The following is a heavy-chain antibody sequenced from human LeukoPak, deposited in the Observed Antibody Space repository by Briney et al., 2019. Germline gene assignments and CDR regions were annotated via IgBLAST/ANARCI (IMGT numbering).Heavy chain of an antibody. Sequence: GGSLRLSCAASGITFSSYGMSWVRQAPGKGLEWVAFIRYDGSNKYYADSVKGQFTISRDNSKNTLYLQMNSLRAEDTAVYYCAKDDYPSGYGLGVDYWGQGTLVTVSS. V-gene: IGHV3-30*02. CDR1: GITFSSYG. J-gene: IGHJ4*02. CDR2: IRYDGSNK. D-gene: IGHD5-12*01. CDR3: AKDDYPSGYGLGVDY.